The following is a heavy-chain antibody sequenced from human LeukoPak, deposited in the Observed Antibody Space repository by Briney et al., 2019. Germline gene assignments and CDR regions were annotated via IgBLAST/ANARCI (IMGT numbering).Heavy chain of an antibody. D-gene: IGHD6-6*01. CDR2: INPNSGGT. Sequence: ASVKVSCKASGYTFTGYYMHWVRQAPGQGLEWMGWINPNSGGTNYAQKFQGRVTMTRDTSISTAYMELSRLRSDDTAVYYCAREHRGRIAARPNPCVYWGQGTLVTVSS. CDR3: AREHRGRIAARPNPCVY. V-gene: IGHV1-2*02. CDR1: GYTFTGYY. J-gene: IGHJ4*02.